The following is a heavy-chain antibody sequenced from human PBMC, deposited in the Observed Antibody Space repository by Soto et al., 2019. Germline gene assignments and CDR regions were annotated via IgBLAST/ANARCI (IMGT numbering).Heavy chain of an antibody. CDR2: IRSKAYGGTT. J-gene: IGHJ4*02. CDR3: TRDLSGSYRGY. V-gene: IGHV3-49*04. CDR1: GFTFGDYA. Sequence: GGSLRLSCTASGFTFGDYAMSWVRQAPGKGLEWVGFIRSKAYGGTTEYAASVKGRFTISRDDSKSIAYLQMNSLKTEDTAVYYCTRDLSGSYRGYWGQGTLVTVSS. D-gene: IGHD1-26*01.